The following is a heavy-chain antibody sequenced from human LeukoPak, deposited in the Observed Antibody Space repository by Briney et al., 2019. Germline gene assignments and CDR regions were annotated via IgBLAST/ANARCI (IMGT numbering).Heavy chain of an antibody. Sequence: SETLSLTCAVYGGSFSGYYWSWIRQPPGKGLEWIGEINHSGSTNYNPSLKSRVTISVDTSKNQFSLKLSSVTAADTAVYYCARRRLLLWFGELFLWGQGTLVTVSS. CDR1: GGSFSGYY. D-gene: IGHD3-10*01. CDR3: ARRRLLLWFGELFL. J-gene: IGHJ4*02. V-gene: IGHV4-34*01. CDR2: INHSGST.